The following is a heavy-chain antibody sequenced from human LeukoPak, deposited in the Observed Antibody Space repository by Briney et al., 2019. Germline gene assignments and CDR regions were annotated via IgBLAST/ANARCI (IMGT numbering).Heavy chain of an antibody. CDR2: ISSGSTSI. V-gene: IGHV3-48*04. CDR3: ARGYYYGSGTLGPFDP. J-gene: IGHJ5*02. D-gene: IGHD3-10*01. CDR1: GFTFSSYT. Sequence: GGSLRLSCAASGFTFSSYTMNWVRQAPGKGLEWVSYISSGSTSIYYADSVKGRFTISRDNAKNSLYLQMNSLRAEDTAVYYCARGYYYGSGTLGPFDPWGQGTLVTVSS.